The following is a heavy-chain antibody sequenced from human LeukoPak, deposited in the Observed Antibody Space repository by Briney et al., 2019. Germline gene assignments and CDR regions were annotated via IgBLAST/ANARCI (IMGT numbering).Heavy chain of an antibody. J-gene: IGHJ4*02. CDR3: AKDADYDSSGYYLGD. CDR2: ISSSSSYI. D-gene: IGHD3-22*01. Sequence: PGGSLRLSCAASGFTLSSYSMNWVRQAPGKGLEWVSSISSSSSYIYYADSVKGRFTISRDNAKNSLYLQMNSLRAEDTAVYYCAKDADYDSSGYYLGDWGQGTLVTVSS. CDR1: GFTLSSYS. V-gene: IGHV3-21*01.